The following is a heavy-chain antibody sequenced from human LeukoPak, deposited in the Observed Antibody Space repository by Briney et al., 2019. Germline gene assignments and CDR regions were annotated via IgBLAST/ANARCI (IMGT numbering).Heavy chain of an antibody. CDR1: GYTFTSYG. Sequence: GASVKVSCKASGYTFTSYGISWVRQAPGQGLEWMGWISAYNGNTNYAQELQGRVTMTTDTSTSTAYMELRSLRSDDTAVYYCAKDAAYDILTGSESYYYYYYGMDVWGQGTTVTVSS. CDR2: ISAYNGNT. D-gene: IGHD3-9*01. V-gene: IGHV1-18*01. J-gene: IGHJ6*02. CDR3: AKDAAYDILTGSESYYYYYYGMDV.